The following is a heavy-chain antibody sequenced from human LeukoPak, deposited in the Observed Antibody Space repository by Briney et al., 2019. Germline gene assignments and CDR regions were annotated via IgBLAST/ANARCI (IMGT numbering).Heavy chain of an antibody. V-gene: IGHV1-8*01. CDR3: ARDSRLLWFGELLSGMDV. Sequence: GASVKVSCKASGYTFTSYDINWVRQATGQGLEWMGWMNPNSGNTGYAQKFQGRVTMTRNTSTSTAYMELSSLRSEDTAVYYCARDSRLLWFGELLSGMDVWGQGTTVTVSS. CDR1: GYTFTSYD. CDR2: MNPNSGNT. D-gene: IGHD3-10*01. J-gene: IGHJ6*02.